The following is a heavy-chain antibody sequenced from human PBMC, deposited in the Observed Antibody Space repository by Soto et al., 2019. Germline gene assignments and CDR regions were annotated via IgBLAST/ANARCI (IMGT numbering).Heavy chain of an antibody. CDR3: ARGGYSYYFDY. CDR2: INHSGST. D-gene: IGHD5-18*01. Sequence: KPSETLSLTCAVYGGSFSGYYWSWIRQPPGKGLEWIGEINHSGSTNYNPSLKSRVTISVDTSKNQFSLKLSSVTAADTAVYYCARGGYSYYFDYWGQGTLVTVSS. J-gene: IGHJ4*02. V-gene: IGHV4-34*01. CDR1: GGSFSGYY.